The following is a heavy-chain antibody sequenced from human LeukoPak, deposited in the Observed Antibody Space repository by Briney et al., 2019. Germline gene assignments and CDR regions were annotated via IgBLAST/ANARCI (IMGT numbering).Heavy chain of an antibody. J-gene: IGHJ4*02. V-gene: IGHV5-51*01. D-gene: IGHD5-12*01. CDR3: ARQSQVATITGDFDY. CDR2: IYPGDSDT. CDR1: GYSFTSYW. Sequence: GESLKISCKGSGYSFTSYWIGWVRQMPGKGLEWMGIIYPGDSDTRYSPSFQGQVTISADKSISTANLQWSSLKASDTAMYYCARQSQVATITGDFDYWGQGTLVTVSS.